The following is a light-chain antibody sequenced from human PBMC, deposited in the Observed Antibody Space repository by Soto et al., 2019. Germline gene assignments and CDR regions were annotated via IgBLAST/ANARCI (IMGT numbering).Light chain of an antibody. Sequence: DIQMTQSPSSLSASVGDRVPITCRASQSISSYLNWYQQKPGKAPKLLIYAASSLQSGVPSRFSGSGAGTDFNLTISSLQPEDFATYYCQQSYSTPRTFGQGTQVEIK. CDR1: QSISSY. V-gene: IGKV1-39*01. CDR3: QQSYSTPRT. CDR2: AAS. J-gene: IGKJ1*01.